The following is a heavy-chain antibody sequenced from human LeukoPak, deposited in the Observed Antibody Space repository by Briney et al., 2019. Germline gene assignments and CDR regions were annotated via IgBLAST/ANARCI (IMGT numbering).Heavy chain of an antibody. CDR3: ARIENNWFDP. Sequence: ETLSLTCTVSGGSISSSSYYWGWIRQPPGKGLEWVANIKQDGSEKHYVDSVKGRFTISRDNAKNSLYVQMNRLRAEDTAVYYCARIENNWFDPWGQGTLVTVSS. CDR2: IKQDGSEK. J-gene: IGHJ5*02. CDR1: GGSISSSSYY. V-gene: IGHV3-7*01.